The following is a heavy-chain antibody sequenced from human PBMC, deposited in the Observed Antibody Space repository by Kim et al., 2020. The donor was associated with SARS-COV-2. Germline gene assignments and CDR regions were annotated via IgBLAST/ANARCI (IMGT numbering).Heavy chain of an antibody. J-gene: IGHJ4*02. D-gene: IGHD3-10*01. CDR3: AKESMVRGVISFDY. Sequence: PALKSRVTISVDTSTNQFSLKLSSVTASDTAVYYCAKESMVRGVISFDYWGQGTLVTVSS. V-gene: IGHV4-59*01.